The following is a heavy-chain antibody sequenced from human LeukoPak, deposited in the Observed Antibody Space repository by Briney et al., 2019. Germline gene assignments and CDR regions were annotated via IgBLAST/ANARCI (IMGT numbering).Heavy chain of an antibody. CDR2: ISSNGGGT. CDR3: ARGEYD. CDR1: GFTFSDYP. D-gene: IGHD3-10*01. J-gene: IGHJ4*02. V-gene: IGHV3-64*04. Sequence: GGSLRLSCSVSGFTFSDYPMHWVRQAPGKGLEYVSGISSNGGGTYYADSVKGRFTISRDNSKNTLYLQMNVLKTDDTAVYYCARGEYDWGQGTLVTVSS.